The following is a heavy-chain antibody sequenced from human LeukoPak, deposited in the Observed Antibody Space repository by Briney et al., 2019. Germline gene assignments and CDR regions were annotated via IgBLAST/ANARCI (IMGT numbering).Heavy chain of an antibody. CDR1: GFTFSSNA. Sequence: GGSLRLSCAASGFTFSSNAMSWVRQAPGKGLEWVSVITGDTGSTYYADSVKGRFTISRDNSKNTLSLQMNSLRAEDTAVYYCARGRSNYVPYNWFDPWGQGTLVTVSS. J-gene: IGHJ5*02. CDR2: ITGDTGST. CDR3: ARGRSNYVPYNWFDP. V-gene: IGHV3-23*01. D-gene: IGHD1-7*01.